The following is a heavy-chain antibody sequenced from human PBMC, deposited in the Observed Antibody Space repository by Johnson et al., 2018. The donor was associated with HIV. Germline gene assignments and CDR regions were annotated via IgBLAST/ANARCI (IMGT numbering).Heavy chain of an antibody. CDR3: AKVKLELRYGAFDI. D-gene: IGHD1-7*01. V-gene: IGHV3-30*02. CDR1: GFTFGDSA. J-gene: IGHJ3*02. Sequence: VQLVESGGGVVQPGRSLRLSCAASGFTFGDSAIHWVRQAPGKGLEWVAFIRYDGSNKYYADSVKGRFTISRDNSKNTLYLQINSLRAEDTAVYYCAKVKLELRYGAFDIWGQGTMVTVSS. CDR2: IRYDGSNK.